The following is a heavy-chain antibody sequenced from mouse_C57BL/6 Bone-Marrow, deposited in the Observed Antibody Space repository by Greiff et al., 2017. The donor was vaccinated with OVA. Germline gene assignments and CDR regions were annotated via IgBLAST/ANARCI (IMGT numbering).Heavy chain of an antibody. CDR2: IYPGNSDT. D-gene: IGHD2-1*01. V-gene: IGHV1-5*01. Sequence: VQLQQSGTVLARPGASVKMSCKTSGYTFTSYWMHWVKQRPGQGLEWIGAIYPGNSDTSYNQKFKGKAKLTAVTSASTAYMELSSLTNEDSAVYYCTRWYYGNYQIDYWGQGTTLTVSS. J-gene: IGHJ2*01. CDR3: TRWYYGNYQIDY. CDR1: GYTFTSYW.